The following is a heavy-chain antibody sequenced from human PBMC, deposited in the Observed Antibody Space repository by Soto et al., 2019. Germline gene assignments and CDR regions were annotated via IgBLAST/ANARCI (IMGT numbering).Heavy chain of an antibody. D-gene: IGHD6-13*01. CDR1: GGTFSSYA. CDR3: ARDRQAAAGFYYYYGMDV. CDR2: IIPIFGTA. Sequence: QVQLVQSGAEVKKPGSSVKVSCKASGGTFSSYAISWVRQAPVQGLEWMGVIIPIFGTANYAQKFQGRVTITADESTSTACMEVGSLSSEDTAVYYCARDRQAAAGFYYYYGMDVWGQGSTVAVSS. J-gene: IGHJ6*02. V-gene: IGHV1-69*01.